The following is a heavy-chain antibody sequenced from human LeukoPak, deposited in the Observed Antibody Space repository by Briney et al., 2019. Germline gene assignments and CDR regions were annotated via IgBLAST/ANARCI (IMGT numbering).Heavy chain of an antibody. J-gene: IGHJ4*02. V-gene: IGHV1-69*06. D-gene: IGHD3-3*01. CDR1: GGTFSSYA. CDR3: ARDVSSVFGVAIFAYFDY. Sequence: SVKVSCKASGGTFSSYAISWVRQAPGQGLEWMGGIIPIFGTANYAQKFQGRVTITADKSTSTAYMELSSLRSEDTAVYYCARDVSSVFGVAIFAYFDYWGQGTLVTVSS. CDR2: IIPIFGTA.